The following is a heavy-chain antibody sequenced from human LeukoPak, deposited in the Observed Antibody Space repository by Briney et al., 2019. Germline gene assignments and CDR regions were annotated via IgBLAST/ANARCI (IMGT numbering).Heavy chain of an antibody. CDR1: GYTFTGYY. D-gene: IGHD3-3*01. Sequence: ASVKVSCKASGYTFTGYYMHWVRQAPGQGLEWMGWINPNSGGTNYAQKFQGRVTMTRDTSISTAYMELTRLRSDDTAVYNCAGLDYDFWSGYHSEDWFDPWGQGTLVIVSS. CDR3: AGLDYDFWSGYHSEDWFDP. V-gene: IGHV1-2*02. CDR2: INPNSGGT. J-gene: IGHJ5*02.